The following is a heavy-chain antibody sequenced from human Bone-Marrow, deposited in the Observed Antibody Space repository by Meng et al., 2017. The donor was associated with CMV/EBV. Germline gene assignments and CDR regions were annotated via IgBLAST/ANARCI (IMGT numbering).Heavy chain of an antibody. D-gene: IGHD3-22*01. J-gene: IGHJ3*02. CDR1: GYTFTGYY. CDR2: INPNSGGT. V-gene: IGHV1-2*02. CDR3: AREGYYYDSSGYYSRAFDI. Sequence: ASVKVSCKASGYTFTGYYMHWVRQAPGQGLEWMGWINPNSGGTNYAQKFQGRVTMTRDTSISTAYMELSRLRSDDTAVYYCAREGYYYDSSGYYSRAFDIWGQGTMVTVSS.